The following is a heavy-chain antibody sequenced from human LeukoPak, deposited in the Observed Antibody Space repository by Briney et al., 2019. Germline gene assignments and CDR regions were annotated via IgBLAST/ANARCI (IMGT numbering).Heavy chain of an antibody. D-gene: IGHD4-11*01. CDR3: ARDGSNYYDY. J-gene: IGHJ4*02. CDR2: IYYSGST. CDR1: GDSISSGRNY. V-gene: IGHV4-61*01. Sequence: SETLSLTCTVSGDSISSGRNYWGWIRQPPGKGLEWIGYIYYSGSTNYNPSLKSRVTISVDTSKNQFSLKLSSVTAADTAVYYCARDGSNYYDYWGQGTLVTVSS.